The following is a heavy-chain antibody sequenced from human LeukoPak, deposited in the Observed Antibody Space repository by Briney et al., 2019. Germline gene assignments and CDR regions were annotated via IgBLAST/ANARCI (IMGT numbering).Heavy chain of an antibody. CDR2: IFPSGGEI. Sequence: PGGSLRLSCAASGFTFSTFAMIWVRQPPGKGLEWVSSIFPSGGEIHYADSVRGRFTISRDNSKSTLSLQMNSLRAEDTAIYYCATYGQVLLPFESWGHGTLVNVAS. D-gene: IGHD2-8*02. CDR3: ATYGQVLLPFES. V-gene: IGHV3-23*01. J-gene: IGHJ4*01. CDR1: GFTFSTFA.